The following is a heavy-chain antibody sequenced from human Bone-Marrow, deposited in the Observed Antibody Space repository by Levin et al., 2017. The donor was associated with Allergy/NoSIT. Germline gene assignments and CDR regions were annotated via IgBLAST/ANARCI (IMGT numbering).Heavy chain of an antibody. J-gene: IGHJ4*02. V-gene: IGHV3-74*01. CDR2: INIDGTTT. Sequence: GGSLRLSCTVSGFTFSNYWMHWFRQAPGKGLVWVSRINIDGTTTNYADSVKGRFTVSRDNAKNTLYLQMNSLRTEDTAVYYCSRARVLRLIDYWGQGTLVTVSS. D-gene: IGHD3-10*01. CDR3: SRARVLRLIDY. CDR1: GFTFSNYW.